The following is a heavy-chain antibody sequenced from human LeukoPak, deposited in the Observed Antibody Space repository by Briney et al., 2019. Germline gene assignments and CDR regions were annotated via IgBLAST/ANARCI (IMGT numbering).Heavy chain of an antibody. CDR3: AKDPLWFGESPNWFDP. CDR1: GFTFSSYA. D-gene: IGHD3-10*01. J-gene: IGHJ5*02. V-gene: IGHV3-23*01. CDR2: ISGSGGST. Sequence: GGSMRLSCAAAGFTFSSYAMSWVRQAPGKGLEWVSAISGSGGSTYYADSVKGRFTVSRDNSKNTLHLQMNSLRAEDTAVYYCAKDPLWFGESPNWFDPWGQGTLVTVSS.